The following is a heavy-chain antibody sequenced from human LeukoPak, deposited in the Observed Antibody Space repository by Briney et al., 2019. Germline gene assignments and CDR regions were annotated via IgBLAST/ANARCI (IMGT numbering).Heavy chain of an antibody. V-gene: IGHV4-39*01. D-gene: IGHD2-15*01. J-gene: IGHJ4*02. CDR3: ARKYCNGGSCPLDY. CDR1: GASISTNNYY. Sequence: SETLSLTCSVSGASISTNNYYWSWIRQPPGKGLEWIGEINHSGSTNYNPSLKSRVTISVDASKHQFSLKLSSVTAADTAVYYCARKYCNGGSCPLDYWGQGTLVTVSS. CDR2: INHSGST.